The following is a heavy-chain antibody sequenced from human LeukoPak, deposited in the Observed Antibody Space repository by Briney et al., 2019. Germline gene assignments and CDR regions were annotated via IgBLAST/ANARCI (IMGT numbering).Heavy chain of an antibody. CDR2: INTNTGNP. CDR1: GYTFTTYT. CDR3: ARVPLRITMVRGPPDRYGMDV. D-gene: IGHD3-10*01. V-gene: IGHV7-4-1*02. Sequence: GASVKVSCKTSGYTFTTYTMHWVRQAPGQGLEWMGWINTNTGNPTYAQGFTGRFVFSLDTSVSTAYLQISSLKAEDTAVYYCARVPLRITMVRGPPDRYGMDVWGQGTTVTVSS. J-gene: IGHJ6*02.